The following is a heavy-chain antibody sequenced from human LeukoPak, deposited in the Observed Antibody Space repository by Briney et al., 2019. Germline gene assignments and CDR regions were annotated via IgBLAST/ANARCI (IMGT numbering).Heavy chain of an antibody. D-gene: IGHD3-22*01. CDR2: IYYSGST. CDR1: GGSISSSSYY. J-gene: IGHJ5*02. Sequence: PSETLSLTCAVSGGSISSSSYYWAWIRQPPGGWLGWIGSIYYSGSTYYNPSLKSRVTISVDTSKNQFSLKLSSVTAADTAVYYCERRSSGKNWFAPWGQGTLVTVSS. CDR3: ERRSSGKNWFAP. V-gene: IGHV4-39*01.